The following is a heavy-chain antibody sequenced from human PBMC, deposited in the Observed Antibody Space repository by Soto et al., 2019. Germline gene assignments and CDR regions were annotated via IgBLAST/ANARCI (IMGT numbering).Heavy chain of an antibody. Sequence: AASVKVSFKVSGYILIQLSMHWVLQARGRGLEWMGGFDTEDGETNYAQQLQGRVTMTEDKSKDTAYMELSSLRAEDTAVYYCARGKNRQRLVRDLEYWGQGTLVTVSS. V-gene: IGHV1-24*01. D-gene: IGHD6-25*01. CDR1: GYILIQLS. CDR2: FDTEDGET. CDR3: ARGKNRQRLVRDLEY. J-gene: IGHJ4*02.